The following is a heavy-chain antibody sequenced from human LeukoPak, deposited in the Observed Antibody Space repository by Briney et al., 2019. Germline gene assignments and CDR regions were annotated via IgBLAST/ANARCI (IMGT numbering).Heavy chain of an antibody. CDR1: GGSISSSSYY. CDR2: IYYSGST. Sequence: SETLSLTCTVSGGSISSSSYYWGWIRQPPGKGLEWIGSIYYSGSTYYNPSLKSRVTISVDTSKNQFSLKLSSVTAADTAVYYCARNPPVAGTFDYWGQGTLVTVSS. V-gene: IGHV4-39*07. CDR3: ARNPPVAGTFDY. J-gene: IGHJ4*02. D-gene: IGHD6-19*01.